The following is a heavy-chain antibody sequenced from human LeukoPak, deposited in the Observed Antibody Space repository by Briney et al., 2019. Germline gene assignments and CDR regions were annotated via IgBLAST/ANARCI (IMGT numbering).Heavy chain of an antibody. D-gene: IGHD5-12*01. J-gene: IGHJ4*02. CDR1: GASTSSHF. Sequence: NPSETLSLTCTVSGASTSSHFWSWMRQPPGKGLEWIGNIYIGGTTNYNPSLNSRVTMSLDTSKNQLSLQLTSVTAADTAVYYCTKATKWPAFDSWGRGTLVTVSS. CDR3: TKATKWPAFDS. V-gene: IGHV4-59*11. CDR2: IYIGGTT.